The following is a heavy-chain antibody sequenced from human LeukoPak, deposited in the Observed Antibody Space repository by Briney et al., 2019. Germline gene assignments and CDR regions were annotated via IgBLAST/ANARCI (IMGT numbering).Heavy chain of an antibody. CDR1: GFTFSSYG. Sequence: GGSLRLSCAASGFTFSSYGMHWVRQAPGKGLEWVAVISYDGSNKYYADSVKGRFTISRDNSKNTLYLQMNSLRAEDTAVYYCAKDRRALYSIAAAGTFDYWGQGTLVTVSS. D-gene: IGHD6-13*01. V-gene: IGHV3-30*18. CDR2: ISYDGSNK. J-gene: IGHJ4*02. CDR3: AKDRRALYSIAAAGTFDY.